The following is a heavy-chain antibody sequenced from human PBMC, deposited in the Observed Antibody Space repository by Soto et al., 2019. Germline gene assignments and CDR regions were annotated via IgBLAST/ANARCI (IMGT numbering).Heavy chain of an antibody. CDR3: ARAMAPFVIFLPKKHNWFDP. Sequence: EVQLLESGGGLVQPGGSLRLSCAASGFTFSSYAMSWVRQAPGKGLEWVSAISGSGGSTYYADSVKGRFTISRDNSKNTLYLQMNSPRAEDTAVYYCARAMAPFVIFLPKKHNWFDPWGQGTLVTVSS. V-gene: IGHV3-23*01. J-gene: IGHJ5*02. CDR1: GFTFSSYA. D-gene: IGHD2-21*01. CDR2: ISGSGGST.